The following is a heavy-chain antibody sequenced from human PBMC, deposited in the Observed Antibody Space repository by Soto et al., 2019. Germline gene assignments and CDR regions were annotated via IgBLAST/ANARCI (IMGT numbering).Heavy chain of an antibody. D-gene: IGHD3-10*01. CDR2: ISVIAYT. Sequence: SETLSLTCTVSGGSITYINNHHCSWFRLPPGKGLEWIGYISVIAYTSYNPSLKGRVSIAVDTSKNQFSLTLTSVTAADTVLYFCARQGFGVLLALVDVWVQGTTVTVS. CDR3: ARQGFGVLLALVDV. J-gene: IGHJ6*02. V-gene: IGHV4-61*05. CDR1: GGSITYINNHH.